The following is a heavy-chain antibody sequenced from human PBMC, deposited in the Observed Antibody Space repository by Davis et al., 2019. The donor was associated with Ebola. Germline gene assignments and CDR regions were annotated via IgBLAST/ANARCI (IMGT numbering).Heavy chain of an antibody. V-gene: IGHV1-8*01. CDR1: GYTFNSFD. Sequence: ASVKVSCKASGYTFNSFDIHWVRQATGQGLEWMGWMNPNSGNTGYAQRFQGRVTITRDTSASTAYMELSSLRSEDTSVYYCARDRGGDYSFDYWGQGTLVTVSS. CDR2: MNPNSGNT. J-gene: IGHJ4*02. CDR3: ARDRGGDYSFDY. D-gene: IGHD3-10*01.